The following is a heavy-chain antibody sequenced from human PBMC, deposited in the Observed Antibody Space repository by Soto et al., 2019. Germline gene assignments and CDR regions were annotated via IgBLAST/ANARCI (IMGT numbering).Heavy chain of an antibody. D-gene: IGHD2-15*01. V-gene: IGHV4-30-4*01. CDR3: ARDCSGGSCYSGDGFDL. CDR2: IYYSGST. J-gene: IGHJ3*01. Sequence: PSETLSLTCTVSGGSISSGDYYWSWIRQPPGKGLEWIGYIYYSGSTYYNPSLKSRVTISVDTSKNQFSLKLSSVTAADTAVYYCARDCSGGSCYSGDGFDLWGQGTIFTVSS. CDR1: GGSISSGDYY.